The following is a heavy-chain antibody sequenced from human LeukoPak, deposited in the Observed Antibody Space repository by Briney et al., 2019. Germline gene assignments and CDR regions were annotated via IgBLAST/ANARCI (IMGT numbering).Heavy chain of an antibody. J-gene: IGHJ4*02. CDR1: GGTFSSYA. Sequence: ASVTVSCKASGGTFSSYAISWVRQAPGQGLEWMGGIIPIFGTANYAQKFQGRVTITADESTSTAYMELSSLRSEDTAVYYCARAGRQQLATVRYYFDYWGQGTLVTVSS. V-gene: IGHV1-69*13. CDR3: ARAGRQQLATVRYYFDY. CDR2: IIPIFGTA. D-gene: IGHD6-13*01.